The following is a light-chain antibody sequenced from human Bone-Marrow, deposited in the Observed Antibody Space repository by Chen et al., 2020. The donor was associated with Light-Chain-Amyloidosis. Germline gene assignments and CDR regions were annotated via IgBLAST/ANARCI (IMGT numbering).Light chain of an antibody. Sequence: SYELTQPPSVSLSPGQTARITCSGDDLPTKYAYWYQQKPGQAPVLVIHRDNERPSGISEGFSGSSSGTKATLTISGVQAEDEADYHCQSADSSGTYEVIFGGGTKLTVL. CDR1: DLPTKY. CDR3: QSADSSGTYEVI. V-gene: IGLV3-25*03. CDR2: RDN. J-gene: IGLJ2*01.